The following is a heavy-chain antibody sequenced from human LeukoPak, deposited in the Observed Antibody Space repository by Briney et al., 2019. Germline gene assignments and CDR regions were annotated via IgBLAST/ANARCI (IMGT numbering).Heavy chain of an antibody. D-gene: IGHD4-17*01. J-gene: IGHJ4*02. CDR3: ARVRRLGYFDY. CDR2: IKQGGSEK. Sequence: GGSLRLSCAASGFTFRCYWMSWVRKAPGPGPGRVANIKQGGSEKYYVDSVKGRFTISRDNAKNSLYLQMNSLRAEDTAVYYCARVRRLGYFDYWGQGTLVTVSS. CDR1: GFTFRCYW. V-gene: IGHV3-7*02.